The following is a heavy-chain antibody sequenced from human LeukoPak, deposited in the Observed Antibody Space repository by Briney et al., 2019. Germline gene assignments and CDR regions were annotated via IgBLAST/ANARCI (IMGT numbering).Heavy chain of an antibody. CDR3: ARVYDSSGYVFDY. D-gene: IGHD3-22*01. J-gene: IGHJ4*02. CDR1: GGTSSSYA. Sequence: SVKVSCKASGGTSSSYAISWVRQAPGQGLEWMGGIIPIFGTANYAQKFQGRVTITTDESTSTAYMELSSLISEDTAVYYCARVYDSSGYVFDYWGQGTLVTVSS. V-gene: IGHV1-69*05. CDR2: IIPIFGTA.